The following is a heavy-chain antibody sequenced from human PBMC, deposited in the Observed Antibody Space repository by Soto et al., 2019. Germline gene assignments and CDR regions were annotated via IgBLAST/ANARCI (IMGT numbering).Heavy chain of an antibody. Sequence: SETLSLSCTVSGGSISSYYWGWVRQPPGEGLEGSGCSYYRGSTHYNPSLKSRVTISVDTSKNQFSLKLSSVTAADTAVYYCARSFMPRIFGVVWSAFDIWGQGTMVTVS. D-gene: IGHD3-3*01. J-gene: IGHJ3*02. CDR2: SYYRGST. CDR1: GGSISSYY. V-gene: IGHV4-59*01. CDR3: ARSFMPRIFGVVWSAFDI.